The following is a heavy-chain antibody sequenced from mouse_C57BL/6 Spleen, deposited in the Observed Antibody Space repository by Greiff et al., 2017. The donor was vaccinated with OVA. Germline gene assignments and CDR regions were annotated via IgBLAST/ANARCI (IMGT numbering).Heavy chain of an antibody. CDR2: ISNDGST. J-gene: IGHJ4*01. Sequence: EVQLQESGPGLVKPSQSLSLTCSVTGYSITSGYYWNWIRQFPGNKLEWMGYISNDGSTNYNPPLKNRISSTRDTSKSQFILELNAVTTEDTATYYCARRDYWGQGTSVTVSA. CDR1: GYSITSGYY. V-gene: IGHV3-6*01. CDR3: ARRDY.